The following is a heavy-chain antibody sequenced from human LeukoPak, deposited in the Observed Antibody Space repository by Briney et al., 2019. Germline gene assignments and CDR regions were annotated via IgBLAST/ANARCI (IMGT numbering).Heavy chain of an antibody. CDR2: IYSGDST. J-gene: IGHJ4*02. CDR3: ARDLANQYYYDSSGYPY. CDR1: GSTVRSNY. D-gene: IGHD3-22*01. V-gene: IGHV3-66*01. Sequence: PGGSLRLSYAASGSTVRSNYMSWVRQAPGKGLEWVSVIYSGDSTYYADSVKGRFTISRDNSKNTVYLQMNSLRAEDTAVYYCARDLANQYYYDSSGYPYWGQGTLVTVSS.